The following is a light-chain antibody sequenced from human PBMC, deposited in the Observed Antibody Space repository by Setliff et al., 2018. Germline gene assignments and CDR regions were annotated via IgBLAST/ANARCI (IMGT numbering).Light chain of an antibody. CDR3: SSYAGSNTPYV. J-gene: IGLJ1*01. Sequence: QSVLTEPPSASVSPGQAVTISCTGTSSDVSGYNYVSWYQQHTGKVPKLMIYEVSTRPSGFPDRFSCSKSGNTASLTVSGLRAEDEADYYFSSYAGSNTPYVFGTGTKV. CDR1: SSDVSGYNY. V-gene: IGLV2-8*01. CDR2: EVS.